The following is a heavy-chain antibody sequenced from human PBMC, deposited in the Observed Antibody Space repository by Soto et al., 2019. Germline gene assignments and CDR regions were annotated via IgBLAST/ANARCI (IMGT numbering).Heavy chain of an antibody. Sequence: EVQLVESGGGLVQPGGSLRLSCAASGFTFSSYDMHWVRQVAGKGLEWVSAIGVAGDTYYPDPVKGRFTISRENAKNSVYLKMNSVRAGDTAVYYCASGGWGSSWYEGGSRIDYWGQGTLVTVSS. CDR2: IGVAGDT. D-gene: IGHD6-13*01. V-gene: IGHV3-13*01. CDR1: GFTFSSYD. J-gene: IGHJ4*02. CDR3: ASGGWGSSWYEGGSRIDY.